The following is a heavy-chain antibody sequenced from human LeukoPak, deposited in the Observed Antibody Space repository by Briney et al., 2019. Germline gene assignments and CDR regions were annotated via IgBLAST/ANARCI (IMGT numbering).Heavy chain of an antibody. CDR2: ISYDGSNK. J-gene: IGHJ3*02. CDR3: ARDGRWLAEGAFDI. CDR1: GFTFSSYA. Sequence: GRSLRLSCAASGFTFSSYAMHWVRQAPGKGLEWVAVISYDGSNKYYADSVKGRFTISRDNAKNSLYLQMNSLRAEDTTVYYCARDGRWLAEGAFDIWGQGTMVTVSS. D-gene: IGHD6-19*01. V-gene: IGHV3-30-3*01.